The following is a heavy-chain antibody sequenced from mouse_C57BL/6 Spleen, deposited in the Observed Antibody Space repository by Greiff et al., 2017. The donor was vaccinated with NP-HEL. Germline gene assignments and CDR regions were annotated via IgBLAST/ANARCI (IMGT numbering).Heavy chain of an antibody. CDR1: GYTFTSYW. V-gene: IGHV1-50*01. CDR3: ARAITTVVAPTGTDYAMDY. J-gene: IGHJ4*01. D-gene: IGHD1-1*01. Sequence: VQLQQSGAELVKPGASVKLSCKASGYTFTSYWMQWVKQRPGQGLEWIGEIDPSDSYTNYNQKFKGKATLTVDTSSSTAYMQLSSLTSEDSAVYYCARAITTVVAPTGTDYAMDYWGQGTSVTVSS. CDR2: IDPSDSYT.